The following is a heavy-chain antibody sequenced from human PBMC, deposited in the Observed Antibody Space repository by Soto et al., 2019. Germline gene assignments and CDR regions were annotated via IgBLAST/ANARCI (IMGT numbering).Heavy chain of an antibody. CDR2: ISYDGSNK. V-gene: IGHV3-30-3*01. D-gene: IGHD6-13*01. J-gene: IGHJ4*02. CDR3: ARDVSIAAAGTLLY. Sequence: QVQLVESGGGVVQPGRSLRLSCAASGCTFSSYAMHWVRQAPGKGLEWVAVISYDGSNKYYADSVKGRFTISRDNSKNTLYLQMNSLRAEDTAVYYCARDVSIAAAGTLLYWGQGTLVTVSS. CDR1: GCTFSSYA.